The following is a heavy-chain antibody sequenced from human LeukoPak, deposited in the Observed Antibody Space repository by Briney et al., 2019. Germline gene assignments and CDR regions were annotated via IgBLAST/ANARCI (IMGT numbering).Heavy chain of an antibody. Sequence: GGSLRLPCEASGFTFSNYAMTWVRQAPGKGLEWVSGVSGSGGSTYYADSVRGRFTISRDNFQNMMYLQMNSLRAEDTAIYYCARTGVGGGYRFDYWGQGTLVTVSS. CDR3: ARTGVGGGYRFDY. J-gene: IGHJ4*02. CDR1: GFTFSNYA. CDR2: VSGSGGST. D-gene: IGHD1-26*01. V-gene: IGHV3-23*01.